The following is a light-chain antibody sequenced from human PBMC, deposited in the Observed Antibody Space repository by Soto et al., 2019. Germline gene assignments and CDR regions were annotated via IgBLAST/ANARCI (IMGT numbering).Light chain of an antibody. CDR2: GAS. Sequence: EVVLTQSPGTLSLSPGKRATLSCRASQSVSSSYLAWYQQKPGQAPRLLIYGASSRATGIPDRFSGSGSGTDSTLTISRLEPEDFAVYYCQQYGSSLLTFGGGTKVDIK. CDR1: QSVSSSY. J-gene: IGKJ4*01. CDR3: QQYGSSLLT. V-gene: IGKV3-20*01.